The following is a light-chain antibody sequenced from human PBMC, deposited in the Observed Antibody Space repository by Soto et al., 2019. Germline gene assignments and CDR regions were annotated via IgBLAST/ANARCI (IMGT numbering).Light chain of an antibody. CDR1: QGIRND. J-gene: IGKJ5*01. V-gene: IGKV1-17*01. Sequence: DIQMTQSPSSLSASVGDRVTITYRASQGIRNDLAWYQQKPGKAPKRLIYAASSLQSGVPSRFSGSGSGTEFTLTISSLQPEDFATYYCLQHNNYPPITLGQGTRLEIK. CDR3: LQHNNYPPIT. CDR2: AAS.